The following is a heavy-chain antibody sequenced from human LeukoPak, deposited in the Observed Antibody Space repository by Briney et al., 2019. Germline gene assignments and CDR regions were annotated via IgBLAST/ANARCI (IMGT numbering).Heavy chain of an antibody. J-gene: IGHJ4*02. CDR1: GGSISSYY. D-gene: IGHD4-17*01. Sequence: SETLSLTCTVSGGSISSYYWSWIRQPAGKGLEWIGRIYTSGSTNYNPSLKSRVTISIDTSKNQFSLKLSSLTAADTAIYYCARGIESYGDYGYWGQGIMVTVSS. CDR2: IYTSGST. CDR3: ARGIESYGDYGY. V-gene: IGHV4-4*07.